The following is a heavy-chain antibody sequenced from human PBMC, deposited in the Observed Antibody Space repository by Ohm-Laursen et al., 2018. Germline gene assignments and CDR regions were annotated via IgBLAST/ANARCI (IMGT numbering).Heavy chain of an antibody. CDR1: GGSISSYY. Sequence: SETLSLTCTVSGGSISSYYWSWVRQPPGKGLEWIGYIHNSGSTNYNPSLKSRVTIATDTPKNQLSLKLSSVTAADTAVYYCARHRGRWYYDRSGHAPHYWGQGTLVTVSS. V-gene: IGHV4-59*08. D-gene: IGHD3-22*01. J-gene: IGHJ4*02. CDR2: IHNSGST. CDR3: ARHRGRWYYDRSGHAPHY.